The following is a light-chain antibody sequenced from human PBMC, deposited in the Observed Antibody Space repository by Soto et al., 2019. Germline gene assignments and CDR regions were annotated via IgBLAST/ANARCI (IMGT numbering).Light chain of an antibody. CDR1: QSVSSN. CDR3: QQYNDWPLT. V-gene: IGKV3-15*01. CDR2: GAF. J-gene: IGKJ1*01. Sequence: EILMTQSPVTLSVSPWARATLCCRASQSVSSNLAWYQQKPGQAPSLLSYGAFTRATGIPARFSGTGSGTEFTLTISSLQSEDFALYYCQQYNDWPLTFGQGTNVDIK.